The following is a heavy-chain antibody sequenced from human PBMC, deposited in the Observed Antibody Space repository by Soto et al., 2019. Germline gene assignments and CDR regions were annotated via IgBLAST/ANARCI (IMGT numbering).Heavy chain of an antibody. CDR3: EKEVLQWELRYGIDV. D-gene: IGHD1-26*01. J-gene: IGHJ6*01. Sequence: QVQLVESGGGVVQPGRSLRLSCAASGFTFSSYCMHWVRQAPGKGLEWVAVIAYDGSNKYYGDSVKGRFTISRDNSKNTLHRQMHSLIAKETAVYYGEKEVLQWELRYGIDVWGQGTTVTVSP. V-gene: IGHV3-30*18. CDR2: IAYDGSNK. CDR1: GFTFSSYC.